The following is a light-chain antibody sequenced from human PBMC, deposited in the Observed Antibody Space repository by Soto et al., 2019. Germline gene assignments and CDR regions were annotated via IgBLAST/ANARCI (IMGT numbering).Light chain of an antibody. Sequence: IVLTQSPATLSLSPGERATLSCRASQSVSSYLAWYQQKPGQAPRLLIYDASNRATGIPARFSGSGSGTDFTLTISSLEPEDFAVYYWQQRSNWPPGWTFGQGTKVELK. V-gene: IGKV3-11*01. CDR3: QQRSNWPPGWT. CDR1: QSVSSY. CDR2: DAS. J-gene: IGKJ1*01.